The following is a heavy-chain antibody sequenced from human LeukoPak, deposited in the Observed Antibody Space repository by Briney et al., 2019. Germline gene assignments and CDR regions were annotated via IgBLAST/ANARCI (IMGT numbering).Heavy chain of an antibody. Sequence: EASVKVSCKASGGTFSSYAISWVRQAPGQGLEWMGRIIPTLGIANYAQKFQGRVTITADKSTSTAYMELSSLRSEDTAVYYCARTYGSGSYSRDYWGQGTLVTVSS. CDR1: GGTFSSYA. CDR3: ARTYGSGSYSRDY. D-gene: IGHD3-10*01. CDR2: IIPTLGIA. J-gene: IGHJ4*02. V-gene: IGHV1-69*04.